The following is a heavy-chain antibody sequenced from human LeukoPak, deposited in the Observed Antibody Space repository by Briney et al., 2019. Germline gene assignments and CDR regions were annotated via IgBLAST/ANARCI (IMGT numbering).Heavy chain of an antibody. CDR2: IYYSGST. CDR3: ARLGDPKRTTLSNYCGLDV. Sequence: SETLSPTCTVSGTSISSYYWSWIRQPPGKGLEWIGYIYYSGSTNYNPSLKSRATISVDTSKKEFSLKLSSLTAADTAVYFCARLGDPKRTTLSNYCGLDVWGQGTTVTVSS. D-gene: IGHD2-21*01. V-gene: IGHV4-59*01. CDR1: GTSISSYY. J-gene: IGHJ6*02.